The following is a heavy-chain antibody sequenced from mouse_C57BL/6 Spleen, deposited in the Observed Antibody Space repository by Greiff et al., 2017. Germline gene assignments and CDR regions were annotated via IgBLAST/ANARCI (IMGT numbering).Heavy chain of an antibody. CDR2: IYPGDGDT. V-gene: IGHV1-82*01. CDR3: ARLGVYGSSYYFDY. D-gene: IGHD1-1*01. J-gene: IGHJ2*01. Sequence: QVQLKRSGPELVKPGASVKISCKASGYAFSSSWMNWVKQRPGKGLEWIGRIYPGDGDTNYNGKFKGKATLTADKSSSTAYMQLSSLTSEDSAVYFCARLGVYGSSYYFDYWGQGTTLTVAS. CDR1: GYAFSSSW.